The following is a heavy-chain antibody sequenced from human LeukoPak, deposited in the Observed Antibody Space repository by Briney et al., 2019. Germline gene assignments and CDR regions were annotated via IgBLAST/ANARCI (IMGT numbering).Heavy chain of an antibody. D-gene: IGHD3-3*01. CDR3: ARDTYGRTIWSGYYLKYYFDY. V-gene: IGHV3-21*01. Sequence: PGGSLRLSCAASGFTFSSYSMNWVRQAPGKGLEWVSSISSSSSYIYYADSVKGRFTISRDNAKNSLYLQMNSLRAEDTAVYYCARDTYGRTIWSGYYLKYYFDYWGQGTLVTVSS. CDR2: ISSSSSYI. J-gene: IGHJ4*02. CDR1: GFTFSSYS.